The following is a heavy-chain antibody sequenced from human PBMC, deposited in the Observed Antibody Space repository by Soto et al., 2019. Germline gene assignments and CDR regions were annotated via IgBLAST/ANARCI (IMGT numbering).Heavy chain of an antibody. CDR3: AKDIGIVVVWFYLDS. CDR2: ISGSGRST. CDR1: GFCIGRVE. Sequence: SGVASGFCIGRVEIRRVSEASGKGLEWVSAISGSGRSTYYADSVTGRFTISRDNSKNTLYLPMNSLRAEDTAVYYCAKDIGIVVVWFYLDSWGQGILVTV. J-gene: IGHJ4*02. V-gene: IGHV3-23*01. D-gene: IGHD3-22*01.